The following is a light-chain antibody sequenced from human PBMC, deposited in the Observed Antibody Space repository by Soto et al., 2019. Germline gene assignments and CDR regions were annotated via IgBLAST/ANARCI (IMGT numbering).Light chain of an antibody. CDR2: YVT. CDR3: SSYTNINTRACV. J-gene: IGLJ1*01. V-gene: IGLV2-14*03. Sequence: QSALTQPASVSGSPGQSITISCTGTSGDIGSYNRVSWYQQHPGKAPKLIIYYVTDRPSGVSNRFSGSKSGNTASLTISGLQAEDEAEYYCSSYTNINTRACVFGTGTKLTVL. CDR1: SGDIGSYNR.